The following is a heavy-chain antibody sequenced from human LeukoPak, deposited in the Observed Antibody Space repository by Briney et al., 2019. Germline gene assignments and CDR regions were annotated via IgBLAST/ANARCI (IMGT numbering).Heavy chain of an antibody. D-gene: IGHD5-12*01. CDR1: GFTFSDYY. CDR2: ISSSSSYT. V-gene: IGHV3-11*06. J-gene: IGHJ4*02. CDR3: ARDLGGYSGYDFDY. Sequence: GGSLRLSCAASGFTFSDYYMSWIRQAPGKGLEGVSYISSSSSYTNYADSVKGRFTISRDNAKNSLYLQMNSLRAEDTAVYYCARDLGGYSGYDFDYWGQGTLVTVSS.